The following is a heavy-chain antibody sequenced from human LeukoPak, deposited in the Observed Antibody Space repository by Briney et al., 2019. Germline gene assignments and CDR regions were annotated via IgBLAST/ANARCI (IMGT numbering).Heavy chain of an antibody. CDR2: INPYNGNT. J-gene: IGHJ4*02. V-gene: IGHV1-18*01. CDR3: AREIYGRFDY. D-gene: IGHD4-17*01. CDR1: GYTFTSYG. Sequence: ASVKVSCKASGYTFTSYGISWVRQAPGQGLECMGRINPYNGNTNYALKVQGTATMTTDTSTSTAYLELRSLRSDDTAIYYCAREIYGRFDYWGQGTLVTVSS.